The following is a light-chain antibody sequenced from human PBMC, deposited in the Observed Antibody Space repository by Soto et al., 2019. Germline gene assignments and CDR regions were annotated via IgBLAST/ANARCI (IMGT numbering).Light chain of an antibody. J-gene: IGKJ5*01. Sequence: DIQLTQSPSFLSPSIGESVTITCRASQVISTSLNWYQQKPGKAPNLLIYVASSLQSEVPSRFSGSGSGTDFTLTITSLQPEDFATYYCQQSYGTPITFGQGTRLEIK. CDR1: QVISTS. V-gene: IGKV1-39*01. CDR2: VAS. CDR3: QQSYGTPIT.